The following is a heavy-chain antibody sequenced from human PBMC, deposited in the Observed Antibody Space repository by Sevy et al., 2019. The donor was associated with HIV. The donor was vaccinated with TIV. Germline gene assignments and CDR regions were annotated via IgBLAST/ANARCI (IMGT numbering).Heavy chain of an antibody. CDR1: GFTFSDYY. Sequence: GGSRLSCAASGFTFSDYYMSWVRQAPGKGLEWVSYISSSGSTIYYADSVKGRFTISRDNAKNSLYLQMNSLRAEDTAVYYCARYPTYYDFWSGYYTGWFDPWGQGTLVTVSS. CDR2: ISSSGSTI. J-gene: IGHJ5*02. V-gene: IGHV3-11*01. CDR3: ARYPTYYDFWSGYYTGWFDP. D-gene: IGHD3-3*01.